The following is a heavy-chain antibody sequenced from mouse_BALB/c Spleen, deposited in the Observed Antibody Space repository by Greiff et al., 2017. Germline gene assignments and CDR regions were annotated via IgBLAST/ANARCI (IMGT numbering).Heavy chain of an antibody. CDR2: ISSGSSTI. CDR1: GFTFSSFG. CDR3: ARFRWLRQGFDY. V-gene: IGHV5-17*02. Sequence: EVKLQESGGGLVQPGGSRKLSCAASGFTFSSFGMHWVRQAPEKGLEWVAYISSGSSTIYYADTVKGRFTISRDNPKNTLFLQMTSLRSEDTAMYYCARFRWLRQGFDYWGQGTTLTVSS. J-gene: IGHJ2*01. D-gene: IGHD2-2*01.